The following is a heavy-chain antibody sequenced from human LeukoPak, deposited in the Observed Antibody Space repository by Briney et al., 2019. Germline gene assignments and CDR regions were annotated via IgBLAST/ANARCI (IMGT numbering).Heavy chain of an antibody. Sequence: PPGGSLRLSCTASGFTFGDYAMSWFRQAPGKGREWVGFIRSKAYGGTTEYAASVKGRFTISRDDSKSIAYLQMNSLKTEDTAVYYCTTYYDILTGPRPFDYWGQGTLVTVSS. D-gene: IGHD3-9*01. V-gene: IGHV3-49*03. CDR2: IRSKAYGGTT. CDR3: TTYYDILTGPRPFDY. CDR1: GFTFGDYA. J-gene: IGHJ4*02.